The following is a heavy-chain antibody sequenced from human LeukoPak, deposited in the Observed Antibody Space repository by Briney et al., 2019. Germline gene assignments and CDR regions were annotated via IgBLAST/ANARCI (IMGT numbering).Heavy chain of an antibody. V-gene: IGHV4-38-2*02. CDR2: IYYSGNT. Sequence: SETVSLACTVSGYSISSGYYWAWIRQPPGKGLEWIGSIYYSGNTYYNPSLKSRVTISVDTSKNQFSLKLSSVTAADTAVYYCARHRVVGAASYAFDIWGQGTMVTVSS. D-gene: IGHD1-26*01. CDR1: GYSISSGYY. J-gene: IGHJ3*02. CDR3: ARHRVVGAASYAFDI.